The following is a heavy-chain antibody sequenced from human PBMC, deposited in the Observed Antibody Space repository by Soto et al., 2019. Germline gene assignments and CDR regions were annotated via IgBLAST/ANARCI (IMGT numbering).Heavy chain of an antibody. CDR3: SRFIMVGGWFDPNYYHGMDV. CDR2: ISGYNGNT. V-gene: IGHV1-18*01. Sequence: QVQLVQSGAEVKKPGASVTVSCKTSGYTFSNYGINWVRQAPGQGLGWMGWISGYNGNTNYAQTVQGRVTMTTDTPTGTVYMERRSLKSDDTAIYYCSRFIMVGGWFDPNYYHGMDVWGQGTTVTVSS. CDR1: GYTFSNYG. J-gene: IGHJ6*02. D-gene: IGHD6-19*01.